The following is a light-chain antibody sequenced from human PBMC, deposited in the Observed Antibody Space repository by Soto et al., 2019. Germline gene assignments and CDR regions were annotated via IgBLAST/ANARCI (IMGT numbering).Light chain of an antibody. V-gene: IGLV3-21*02. CDR2: DDT. Sequence: SYELTQPPSVSVAPGQTASIACGGDNIGSKSVNWYQQGPGQAPVVVVYDDTDRPTGIPERFSGSNSGNTATLTISRVEAGDEADYYCQVWDGRSFQGVFGPGTKVTV. CDR3: QVWDGRSFQGV. CDR1: NIGSKS. J-gene: IGLJ1*01.